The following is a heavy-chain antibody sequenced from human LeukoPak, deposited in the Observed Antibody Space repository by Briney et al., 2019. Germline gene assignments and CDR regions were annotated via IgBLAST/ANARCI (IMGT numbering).Heavy chain of an antibody. CDR1: GYTFTSYD. J-gene: IGHJ4*02. Sequence: ASVKVSCKASGYTFTSYDINWVRQATGQGLEWMGWMNPNSGNTGYAQKLQGRVTMTTDTSTSTAYMELRSLRSDDTAVYYCARGFYCSSSSCPHLDYWGQGTLVTVSS. V-gene: IGHV1-8*01. CDR3: ARGFYCSSSSCPHLDY. CDR2: MNPNSGNT. D-gene: IGHD2-2*01.